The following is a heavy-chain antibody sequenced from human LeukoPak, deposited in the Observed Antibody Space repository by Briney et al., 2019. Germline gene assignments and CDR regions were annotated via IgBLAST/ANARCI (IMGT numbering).Heavy chain of an antibody. CDR2: TYYRSKWYN. D-gene: IGHD3-10*01. Sequence: SQTLSLTCAISGDSVSSNSAAWNWIRQSPSRGLEWLGRTYYRSKWYNDYAVSVKSRITINPDTSKNQFSLQLNSGTPDDTAVYYCASGTITMIRGITYHYYGLDVWGQGTTVTVSS. J-gene: IGHJ6*02. CDR3: ASGTITMIRGITYHYYGLDV. CDR1: GDSVSSNSAA. V-gene: IGHV6-1*01.